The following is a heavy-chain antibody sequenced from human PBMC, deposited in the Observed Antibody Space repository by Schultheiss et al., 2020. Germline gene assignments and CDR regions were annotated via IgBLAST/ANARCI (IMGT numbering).Heavy chain of an antibody. CDR2: ISPSGDTM. Sequence: GGSLRLSCAASGFIFSDYHMSWIRQTPGEGLEWVSHISPSGDTMDYADAVKGRFTVFRDNPKNSLYLQMDSLRAEDTAVYYCARGSAYDTAGPFDYWGQGTLVTVSS. J-gene: IGHJ4*02. CDR1: GFIFSDYH. V-gene: IGHV3-11*04. D-gene: IGHD3-22*01. CDR3: ARGSAYDTAGPFDY.